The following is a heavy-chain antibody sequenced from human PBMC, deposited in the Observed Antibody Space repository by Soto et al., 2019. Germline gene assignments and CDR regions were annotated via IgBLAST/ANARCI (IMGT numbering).Heavy chain of an antibody. CDR3: AKEITMVRGVLQSYYYGMDV. CDR2: ISYDGSNK. Sequence: GGSLRLSCAASGFTFSSYGMHWVRQAPGKGLEWVAVISYDGSNKYYADSVKGRFTISRDNSKNTLYLQMNSLRAEDTAVYYCAKEITMVRGVLQSYYYGMDVWGQGTTVTVSS. CDR1: GFTFSSYG. D-gene: IGHD3-10*01. V-gene: IGHV3-30*18. J-gene: IGHJ6*02.